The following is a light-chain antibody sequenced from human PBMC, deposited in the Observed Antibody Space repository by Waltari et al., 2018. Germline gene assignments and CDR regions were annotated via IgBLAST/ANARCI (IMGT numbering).Light chain of an antibody. CDR2: VAS. CDR3: QQSYSMPPLT. J-gene: IGKJ4*01. V-gene: IGKV1-39*01. CDR1: QSISTY. Sequence: EIQMTQSTSSLSASVGDRVTITCRASQSISTYLNWYQQKPGKAPKHLIYVASSLQSGVPSRFSGSGSGTDFTLTISSLQPEDFATYYCQQSYSMPPLTFGGGTKVEIK.